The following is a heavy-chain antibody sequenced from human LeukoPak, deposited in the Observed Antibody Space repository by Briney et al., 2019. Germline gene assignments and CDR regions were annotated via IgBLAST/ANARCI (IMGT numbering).Heavy chain of an antibody. J-gene: IGHJ6*04. CDR3: ARRTGYYYGSGSAFGMDV. Sequence: GGSLRLSCAVSGITVSGNYMTWVRQAPGKGLEWVSLIYSDGTTYCADTVKGRFTVSRDNSMNTVYLQMNTLRAEDTALYYCARRTGYYYGSGSAFGMDVWGKGTTVTVSS. CDR1: GITVSGNY. CDR2: IYSDGTT. D-gene: IGHD3-10*01. V-gene: IGHV3-53*01.